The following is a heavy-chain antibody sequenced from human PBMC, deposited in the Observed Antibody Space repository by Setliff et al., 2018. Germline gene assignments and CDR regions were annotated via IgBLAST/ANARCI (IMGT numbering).Heavy chain of an antibody. CDR2: IYYSGST. J-gene: IGHJ6*03. CDR3: ARVPATVTTFYYYYMDV. Sequence: KTSETLSLTCTVSGGSISSYYWSWIRQPPGKGLEWIGYIYYSGSTNYNPSLKSRVTISVDTSKNQFSLKLSSVTAADTAVYYCARVPATVTTFYYYYMDVWGKGTTVTVSS. D-gene: IGHD4-17*01. CDR1: GGSISSYY. V-gene: IGHV4-59*01.